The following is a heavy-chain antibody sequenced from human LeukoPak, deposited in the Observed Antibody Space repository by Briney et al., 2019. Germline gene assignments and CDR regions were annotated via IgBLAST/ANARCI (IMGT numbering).Heavy chain of an antibody. CDR3: ARVAVGWLTDY. CDR2: ISAYNGNT. CDR1: GYTFTSYG. J-gene: IGHJ4*02. Sequence: ASVKVSCKASGYTFTSYGISLVRQAPGQGLEWMGWISAYNGNTNYAQKLQGRVTMTTDTSTSTAYMELRSLRSDDTVVSYSARVAVGWLTDYWGQGNLVTVSS. D-gene: IGHD4/OR15-4a*01. V-gene: IGHV1-18*01.